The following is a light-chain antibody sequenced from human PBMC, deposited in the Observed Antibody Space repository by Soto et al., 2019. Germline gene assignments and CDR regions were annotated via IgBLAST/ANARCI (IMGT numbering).Light chain of an antibody. J-gene: IGLJ2*01. CDR3: SSYIPSSISVV. CDR2: EVS. V-gene: IGLV2-14*01. CDR1: SSDVGGYNY. Sequence: QSALTQPASVSGSPGQSITTSCTGTSSDVGGYNYVSWYQQHPGKAPKLMIYEVSNRPSGVSNRFSGSKSGNTASLTISGLQAEDEADYYCSSYIPSSISVVFGGGTKVTVL.